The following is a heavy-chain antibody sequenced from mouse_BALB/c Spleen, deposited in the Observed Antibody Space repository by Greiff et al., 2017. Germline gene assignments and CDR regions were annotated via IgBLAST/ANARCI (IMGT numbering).Heavy chain of an antibody. Sequence: DVKLLESGPSLVKPSQTLSLTCSVTGDSFTSGYWNWIRKFPGNKLEYMGYISYSGSTYYHPSLKSRISTTRDTSKNQYYLQLNSVTTEDTATYYCARRGKFITTVVDYFDYWGQGTTLTVSS. V-gene: IGHV3-8*02. CDR1: GDSFTSGY. J-gene: IGHJ2*01. D-gene: IGHD1-1*01. CDR2: ISYSGST. CDR3: ARRGKFITTVVDYFDY.